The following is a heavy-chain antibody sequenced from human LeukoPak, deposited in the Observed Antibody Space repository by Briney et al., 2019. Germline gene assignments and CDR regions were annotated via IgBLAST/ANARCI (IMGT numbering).Heavy chain of an antibody. V-gene: IGHV3-30*18. Sequence: GGSLRLSCAASGFTFSSYGIHWVRQAPGKGLEWVAFISFDGSNKYYAASVKGRITISRDNSKNTLYLQMNSLRAEDTAVYYCAKDQSAAMELFDYWGQGTLVTVSS. CDR2: ISFDGSNK. D-gene: IGHD5-18*01. CDR3: AKDQSAAMELFDY. CDR1: GFTFSSYG. J-gene: IGHJ4*02.